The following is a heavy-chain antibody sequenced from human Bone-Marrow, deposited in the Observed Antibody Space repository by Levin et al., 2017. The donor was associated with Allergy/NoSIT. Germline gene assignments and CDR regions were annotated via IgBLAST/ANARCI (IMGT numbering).Heavy chain of an antibody. Sequence: PGGSLRLSCAASGFTFSSYAMSWVRQAPGKGLEWVSAISGSGGSTYYADSVKGRFTISRDNSKNTLYLQMNSLRAEDTAVYYCARRGYSYGYFDYWGQGTLVTVSS. J-gene: IGHJ4*02. V-gene: IGHV3-23*01. CDR3: ARRGYSYGYFDY. D-gene: IGHD5-18*01. CDR1: GFTFSSYA. CDR2: ISGSGGST.